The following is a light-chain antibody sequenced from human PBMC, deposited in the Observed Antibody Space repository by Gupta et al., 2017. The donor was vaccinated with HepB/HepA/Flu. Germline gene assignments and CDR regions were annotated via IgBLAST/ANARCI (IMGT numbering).Light chain of an antibody. CDR1: QSLLHRNGYNY. CDR3: RQVLQTSIT. J-gene: IGKJ5*01. V-gene: IGKV2-28*01. CDR2: LAS. Sequence: DIVMTQSPLSLPVTPGEPTSISCRSSQSLLHRNGYNYLDWYLQKPGQSPQLPIYLASNSASGVPDRFSGSGSGTDFTLKISRGETEDVGVYYCRQVLQTSITFGQGTQLEIK.